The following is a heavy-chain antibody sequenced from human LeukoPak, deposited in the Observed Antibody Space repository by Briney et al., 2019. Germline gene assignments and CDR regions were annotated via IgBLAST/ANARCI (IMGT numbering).Heavy chain of an antibody. D-gene: IGHD4-17*01. V-gene: IGHV1-69*01. J-gene: IGHJ4*02. CDR2: IIPIFGTA. CDR3: ARNDYGDFTLSY. Sequence: GASVKVSCKASGGTFSSYATSWVRQAPGQGLEWMGGIIPIFGTANYAQKFQGRVTITADESTSTAYMELSSLRSEDTAVYYCARNDYGDFTLSYWGQGTLVTVSS. CDR1: GGTFSSYA.